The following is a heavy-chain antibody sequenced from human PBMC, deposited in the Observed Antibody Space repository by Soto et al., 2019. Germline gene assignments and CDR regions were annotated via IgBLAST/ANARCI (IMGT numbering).Heavy chain of an antibody. CDR1: GYTFAGYY. CDR3: AATVQQGEVSDVAY. V-gene: IGHV1-2*02. CDR2: INSNSGGT. Sequence: QVQLVQSGAEVKKPGASVKVSCKTSGYTFAGYYIHWVRQAPGQGLEWMGWINSNSGGTTYPQKFQGRVTMTRDTSSITAYMELSSLLFDDTAVYYCAATVQQGEVSDVAYCGQGTLVTVSA. D-gene: IGHD3-10*01. J-gene: IGHJ4*02.